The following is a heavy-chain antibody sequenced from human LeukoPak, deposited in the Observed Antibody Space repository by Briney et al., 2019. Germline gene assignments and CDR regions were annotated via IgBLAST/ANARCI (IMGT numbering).Heavy chain of an antibody. D-gene: IGHD3-22*01. CDR2: ISAYNGNT. Sequence: GASVKVSCKASGYTFTSYGISWVRQAHGQGLEWMGWISAYNGNTNYAQKLQGRVTMTTDTSTSTAYMELRSLRSDDTVVYYCAREPPYYYDSSGYYYAIFDYWGQGTLVTVSS. V-gene: IGHV1-18*01. CDR1: GYTFTSYG. CDR3: AREPPYYYDSSGYYYAIFDY. J-gene: IGHJ4*02.